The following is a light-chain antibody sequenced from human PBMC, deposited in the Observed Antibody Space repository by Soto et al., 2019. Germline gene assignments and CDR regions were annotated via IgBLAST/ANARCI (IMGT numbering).Light chain of an antibody. CDR1: SSDVGGYNY. V-gene: IGLV2-11*01. J-gene: IGLJ2*01. Sequence: QSALTQPRSVSGSPGQSVTISCTGTSSDVGGYNYVSWYQQHPGKAPKFMIYDVSKRASGVPDRFSGSKSGNTASLTISGLQAEDEADYYCCSYAGSYALVFGGGTKVTVL. CDR2: DVS. CDR3: CSYAGSYALV.